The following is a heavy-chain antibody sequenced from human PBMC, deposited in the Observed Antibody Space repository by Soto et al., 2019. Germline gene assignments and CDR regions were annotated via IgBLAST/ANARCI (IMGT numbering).Heavy chain of an antibody. J-gene: IGHJ6*02. Sequence: ASVKVSCKVSGYTLTELSMHWVLQAPGKGLEWMGGFDPEDGETIYAQKFQGRVTMTEDTSTDTAYMELSSLRSEDTAVYYCATSLDPITIFGVVRNYYYGMDVWGQGTTVTVSS. CDR1: GYTLTELS. V-gene: IGHV1-24*01. CDR2: FDPEDGET. CDR3: ATSLDPITIFGVVRNYYYGMDV. D-gene: IGHD3-3*01.